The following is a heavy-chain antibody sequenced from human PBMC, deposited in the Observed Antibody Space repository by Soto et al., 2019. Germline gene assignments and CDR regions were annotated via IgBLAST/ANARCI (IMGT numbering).Heavy chain of an antibody. CDR1: GGSISSYY. J-gene: IGHJ4*02. Sequence: SETLSLTCTVSGGSISSYYWSWTRQPAGKGMEWIGRIHTTDGTNYNPSLKSRATMSIDTSNNQFSLKLNSLTAADTAVYYCARALSSAAGLYFDFWGQGTLVTVSS. CDR3: ARALSSAAGLYFDF. CDR2: IHTTDGT. V-gene: IGHV4-4*07. D-gene: IGHD6-13*01.